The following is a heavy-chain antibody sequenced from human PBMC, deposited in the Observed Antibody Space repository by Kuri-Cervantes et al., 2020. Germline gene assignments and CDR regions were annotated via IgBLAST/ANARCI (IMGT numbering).Heavy chain of an antibody. V-gene: IGHV1-8*01. CDR1: GYTLTSSG. Sequence: ASVNVSCKASGYTLTSSGINWVRQATGQGLEWMGWMKPSTGNTGYAQKFQGRVNMTRDTSINTAYMELSSLRSEDTAVYYCARDQDGQLAPDDPFDFWGLGTMVTVSS. J-gene: IGHJ3*01. D-gene: IGHD6-6*01. CDR3: ARDQDGQLAPDDPFDF. CDR2: MKPSTGNT.